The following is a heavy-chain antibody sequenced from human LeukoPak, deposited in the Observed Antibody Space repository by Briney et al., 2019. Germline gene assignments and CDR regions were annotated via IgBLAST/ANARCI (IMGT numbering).Heavy chain of an antibody. Sequence: GGSLRLSCAASGFTFTNAWMRWVRRAPGRGLEWVGRIKSNSVGGTTDYAAPVKGRFTISRDDSKNTLYLQMNSLKTEDTAVYYCATDSLKRITWGVNDAFDVWGQGTMVTVSS. V-gene: IGHV3-15*01. J-gene: IGHJ3*01. CDR3: ATDSLKRITWGVNDAFDV. D-gene: IGHD3-10*01. CDR1: GFTFTNAW. CDR2: IKSNSVGGTT.